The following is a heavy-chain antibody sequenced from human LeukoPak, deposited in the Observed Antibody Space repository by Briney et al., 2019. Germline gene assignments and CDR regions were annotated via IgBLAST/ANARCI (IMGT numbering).Heavy chain of an antibody. D-gene: IGHD2-2*01. J-gene: IGHJ6*02. CDR2: INHSGST. V-gene: IGHV4-34*01. CDR1: GGSFSGYY. Sequence: SETLSFTCAVYGGSFSGYYWSWIRQPPGNGLEWIGEINHSGSTNYNPSLKSRVTISVDTSKNQFSLKLSSVTAADTAVYYCARGSRCSSTSCYYNYYYYYGMDVWGQGTTVTVSS. CDR3: ARGSRCSSTSCYYNYYYYYGMDV.